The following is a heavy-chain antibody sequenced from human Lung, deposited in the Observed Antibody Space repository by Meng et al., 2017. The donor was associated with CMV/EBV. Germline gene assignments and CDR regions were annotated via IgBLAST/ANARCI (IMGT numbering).Heavy chain of an antibody. V-gene: IGHV1-18*04. CDR3: ARISMIRGIIITGWFDP. Sequence: AXVXVSXXAYGYSFNSYIISWVRQAPGQGLEWMGWVNSYTGDTDHAQQFQERITMTTDTSTTTVYMELRSLRTDDTAAYYCARISMIRGIIITGWFDPWGQGTLVXVSS. J-gene: IGHJ5*02. CDR1: GYSFNSYI. D-gene: IGHD3-10*01. CDR2: VNSYTGDT.